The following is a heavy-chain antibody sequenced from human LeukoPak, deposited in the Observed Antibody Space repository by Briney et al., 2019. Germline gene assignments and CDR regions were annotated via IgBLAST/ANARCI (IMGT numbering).Heavy chain of an antibody. D-gene: IGHD3-10*01. CDR2: IYYSGNT. CDR1: GGSVSSSGHY. Sequence: SETPSLTCNVSGGSVSSSGHYWAWIRQPPGKGLEWVGSIYYSGNTYYNPSLKSRVTISVDKSRNRFSLKLSSVTAADTAVYYCARHDRLAEYYNSGKPWYFDLWGRGTLVTVSS. CDR3: ARHDRLAEYYNSGKPWYFDL. J-gene: IGHJ2*01. V-gene: IGHV4-39*01.